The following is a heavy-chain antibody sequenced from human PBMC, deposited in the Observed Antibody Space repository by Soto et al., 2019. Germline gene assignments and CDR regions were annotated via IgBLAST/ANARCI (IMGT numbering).Heavy chain of an antibody. D-gene: IGHD3-22*01. Sequence: PSETLSLTCTVSGGSVNTAPYHWSWIRQSPRNGLEWIGNIYYTGSTNYNPSFESRVAISLDTSNNQFSLRLTSLTAADTAVYFCARDHHSYYDDSGYYPYFDFWGQGTLVTVSS. CDR2: IYYTGST. CDR1: GGSVNTAPYH. J-gene: IGHJ4*02. V-gene: IGHV4-61*01. CDR3: ARDHHSYYDDSGYYPYFDF.